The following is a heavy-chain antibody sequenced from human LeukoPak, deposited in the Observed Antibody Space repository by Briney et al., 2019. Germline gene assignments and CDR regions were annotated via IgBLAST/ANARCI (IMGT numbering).Heavy chain of an antibody. J-gene: IGHJ4*02. CDR3: AKDKDPWKGTSISDFDY. CDR1: GFTFSSYG. D-gene: IGHD1-1*01. CDR2: IRYDGSNK. Sequence: PGGSLRLSCAASGFTFSSYGMHWVRQAPGKGLEWVAFIRYDGSNKYYTDSVKGRFTIPRDNSKNTLYLQMNSLRAEDTAVYSCAKDKDPWKGTSISDFDYWGQGTLVTVSS. V-gene: IGHV3-30*02.